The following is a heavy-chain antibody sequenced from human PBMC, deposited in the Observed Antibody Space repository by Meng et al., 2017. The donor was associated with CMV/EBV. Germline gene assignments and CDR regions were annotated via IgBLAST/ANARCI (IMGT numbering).Heavy chain of an antibody. D-gene: IGHD6-13*01. CDR1: AGTFSSYA. Sequence: SVKVSCRASAGTFSSYAISWVRQAPGQGREWMGGIIPIFGTANYAQKFQGRVTITTDESTSTAYMELSSLRSEDTAVYYCSSDSSDYSSSWYLVYWGQGTLVTVSS. J-gene: IGHJ4*02. CDR2: IIPIFGTA. V-gene: IGHV1-69*05. CDR3: SSDSSDYSSSWYLVY.